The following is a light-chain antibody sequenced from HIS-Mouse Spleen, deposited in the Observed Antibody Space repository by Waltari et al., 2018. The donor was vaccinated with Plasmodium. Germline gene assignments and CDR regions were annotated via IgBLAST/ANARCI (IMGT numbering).Light chain of an antibody. CDR3: QQSYSTWT. CDR2: AAS. Sequence: DIQMTQSPSSLSASVGDRVTITCRASQSISSYLNWYQQKPGKAPKLLIYAASSLQSGVPSRFNCSRSATDFTLTISSLQPEDFATYYCQQSYSTWTFGQGTKVKIK. V-gene: IGKV1-39*01. J-gene: IGKJ1*01. CDR1: QSISSY.